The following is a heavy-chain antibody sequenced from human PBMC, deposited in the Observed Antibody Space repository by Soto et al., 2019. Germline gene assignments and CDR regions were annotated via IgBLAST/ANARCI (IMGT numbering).Heavy chain of an antibody. J-gene: IGHJ4*02. Sequence: GGSLRLSCAASGFTFSSYWMHWVCQVPGKGLVWVSRINTDGSETNYADSVKGRFTVSRDNAKKTQYLQMNSLRAEDTAVYYCARDSEGYWGQGTLVSVSS. CDR3: ARDSEGY. CDR1: GFTFSSYW. CDR2: INTDGSET. D-gene: IGHD1-26*01. V-gene: IGHV3-74*01.